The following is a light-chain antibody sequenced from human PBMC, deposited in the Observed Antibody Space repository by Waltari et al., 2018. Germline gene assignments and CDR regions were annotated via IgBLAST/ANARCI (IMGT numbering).Light chain of an antibody. CDR3: QKYGTLPAT. V-gene: IGKV3-20*01. CDR2: DAS. J-gene: IGKJ1*01. CDR1: QRVSKY. Sequence: EIVLTQSPGTLSLPPGERATLSCRASQRVSKYLAWYQQKPGQAPRLLIYDASTRATGIPDRFSATGWGTDFSLSISRLEPEDFAVHYCQKYGTLPATFGQGTKVQMK.